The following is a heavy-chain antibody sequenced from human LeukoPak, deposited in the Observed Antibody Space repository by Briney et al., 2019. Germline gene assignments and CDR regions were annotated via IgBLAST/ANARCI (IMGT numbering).Heavy chain of an antibody. CDR2: IIPIFGIA. J-gene: IGHJ4*02. Sequence: ASMKVSCKASGGTFSSYAISWVRQAPGQGLEWMGRIIPIFGIANYAQKFQGRVTITADKSTSTAYMELSSLRSEDTAVYYCARDKDLRFLEWFIDYWGQGTLVTVSS. D-gene: IGHD3-3*01. CDR1: GGTFSSYA. CDR3: ARDKDLRFLEWFIDY. V-gene: IGHV1-69*04.